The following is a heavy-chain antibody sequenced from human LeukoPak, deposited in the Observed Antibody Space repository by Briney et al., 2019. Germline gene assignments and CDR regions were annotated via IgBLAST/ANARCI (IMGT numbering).Heavy chain of an antibody. CDR1: GYIFPSHD. Sequence: SEKVPCKSSGYIFPSHDINWVRQATGQGLELMGWMNHNSGDTGFSQKLQDRLPRNRNTPISTAHRDLSSLASEDTAVYYCARDYCSGGRCSIFDYWGRGTPVTVSS. D-gene: IGHD2-15*01. CDR3: ARDYCSGGRCSIFDY. V-gene: IGHV1-8*01. J-gene: IGHJ4*02. CDR2: MNHNSGDT.